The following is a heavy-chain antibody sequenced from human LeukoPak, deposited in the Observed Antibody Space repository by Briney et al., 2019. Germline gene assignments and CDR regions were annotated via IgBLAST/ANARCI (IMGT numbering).Heavy chain of an antibody. Sequence: PGGSLRLSCAASGFTFDDYAMHWVRQAPGKGLEWVSGISWNSGSIGYADSVKGRFTISRDNAKNSLYLQMNSLRAEDTALYYCAKVGFGGNYLDYWGQGTLVTVSS. V-gene: IGHV3-9*01. CDR3: AKVGFGGNYLDY. J-gene: IGHJ4*02. CDR2: ISWNSGSI. CDR1: GFTFDDYA. D-gene: IGHD3-10*01.